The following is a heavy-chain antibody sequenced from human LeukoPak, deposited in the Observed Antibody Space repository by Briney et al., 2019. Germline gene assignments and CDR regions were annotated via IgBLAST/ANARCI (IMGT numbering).Heavy chain of an antibody. V-gene: IGHV3-48*03. Sequence: GGSLRLSCAASGFTFSSYEMNWVRQAPGKGLEWVSYITSGGSTIYYADSVKGRFTISRDNAKDSLYLQMNSLRAEDTAVYYCARGGQQLALPNPGYWGQGALVTVSS. D-gene: IGHD6-13*01. CDR1: GFTFSSYE. CDR2: ITSGGSTI. CDR3: ARGGQQLALPNPGY. J-gene: IGHJ4*02.